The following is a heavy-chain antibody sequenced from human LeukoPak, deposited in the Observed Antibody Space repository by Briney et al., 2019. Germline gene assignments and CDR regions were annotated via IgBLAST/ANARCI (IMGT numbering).Heavy chain of an antibody. CDR1: GGSISSINNY. D-gene: IGHD1-26*01. J-gene: IGHJ4*02. CDR3: ARREDIVGVFDY. V-gene: IGHV4-39*01. CDR2: IYYSGST. Sequence: SETLSLTCTVSGGSISSINNYWGWIRQPPGKGLEWIGSIYYSGSTYYNPSLKSRVTISVDTSKNQFSLKLSSVTAADTAVYYCARREDIVGVFDYWGQGTLVTVSS.